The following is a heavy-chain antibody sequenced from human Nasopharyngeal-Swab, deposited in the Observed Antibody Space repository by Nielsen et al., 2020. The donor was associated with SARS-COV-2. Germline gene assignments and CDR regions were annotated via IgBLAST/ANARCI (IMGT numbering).Heavy chain of an antibody. J-gene: IGHJ6*03. D-gene: IGHD5-12*01. CDR2: INWNGGST. V-gene: IGHV3-20*04. CDR1: GFTFSSYA. CDR3: AKDGRVDIVATGYYYYYYMDV. Sequence: GGSLRLSCAASGFTFSSYAMSWVRQAPGKGLEWVSGINWNGGSTGYADSVKGRFTISRDNSKDTLYLQMNSLRAEDTAVYYCAKDGRVDIVATGYYYYYYMDVWGRGTTVTVSS.